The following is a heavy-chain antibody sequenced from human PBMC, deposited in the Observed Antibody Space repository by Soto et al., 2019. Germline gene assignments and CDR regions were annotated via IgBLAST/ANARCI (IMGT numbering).Heavy chain of an antibody. V-gene: IGHV1-24*01. J-gene: IGHJ4*02. D-gene: IGHD6-13*01. Sequence: GASVKVSCKVSGYTLTELSMHWVRQAPGKGLEWMGGFDPEDGETIYAQKFQGRVTMTEDTSTGTAYMELSSLRSEDTAVYYCATLPGPYSSSRNDYWGQGTLVTVSS. CDR1: GYTLTELS. CDR2: FDPEDGET. CDR3: ATLPGPYSSSRNDY.